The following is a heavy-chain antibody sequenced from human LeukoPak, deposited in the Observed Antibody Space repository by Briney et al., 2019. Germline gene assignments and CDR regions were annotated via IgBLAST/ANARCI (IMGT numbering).Heavy chain of an antibody. D-gene: IGHD3-22*01. CDR3: ARGGNYDSSGYYYGD. J-gene: IGHJ4*02. V-gene: IGHV1-8*03. Sequence: GASVKVSCKASGYTFINYGISWVRQAPGQGLEWMGWVNPNSGNTGYAQKFQGRVTITRNTSISTAYMELSSLRSEDTAVYYCARGGNYDSSGYYYGDWGQGTLVTVSS. CDR1: GYTFINYG. CDR2: VNPNSGNT.